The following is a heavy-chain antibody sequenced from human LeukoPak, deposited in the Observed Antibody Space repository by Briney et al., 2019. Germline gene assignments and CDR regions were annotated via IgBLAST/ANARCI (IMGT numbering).Heavy chain of an antibody. Sequence: SETLSLTCTVSGGSISSYYWSWIRQPPGKGLEWIGEINHSGSTNYNPSLKSRVTISVDTSKNQFSLKLSSVTAADTAVYYCARLAGFYSSSWYTLAFDYWGQGTLVTVSS. CDR2: INHSGST. CDR1: GGSISSYY. CDR3: ARLAGFYSSSWYTLAFDY. D-gene: IGHD6-13*01. J-gene: IGHJ4*02. V-gene: IGHV4-34*01.